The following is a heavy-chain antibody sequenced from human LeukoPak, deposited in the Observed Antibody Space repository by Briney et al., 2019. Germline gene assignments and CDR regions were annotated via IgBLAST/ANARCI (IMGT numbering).Heavy chain of an antibody. V-gene: IGHV4-39*07. Sequence: SETLSLTCNVYGGSISSSSYYWGWFRQPPGKGLEWIGSVYYAGTIYYNPSLKSRVTVSVDTSQTQSSLKLSSVTAADTAVYYCASAQSSGWYAFDYWGQGTLVTVSS. J-gene: IGHJ4*02. CDR2: VYYAGTI. CDR3: ASAQSSGWYAFDY. CDR1: GGSISSSSYY. D-gene: IGHD6-19*01.